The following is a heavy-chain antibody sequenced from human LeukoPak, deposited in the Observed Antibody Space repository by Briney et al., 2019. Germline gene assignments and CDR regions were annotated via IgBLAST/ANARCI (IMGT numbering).Heavy chain of an antibody. CDR3: ETQGNWT. V-gene: IGHV3-9*01. D-gene: IGHD1-1*01. Sequence: GGSLRLSCAASGFTFDDYAMHWVRQAPGKGLEWVSGISWNSGSIGYADSVKGRFTISRDNAKNTLYLQMNSLTAEDTAVYYCETQGNWTWGQGTLVTISS. J-gene: IGHJ4*02. CDR2: ISWNSGSI. CDR1: GFTFDDYA.